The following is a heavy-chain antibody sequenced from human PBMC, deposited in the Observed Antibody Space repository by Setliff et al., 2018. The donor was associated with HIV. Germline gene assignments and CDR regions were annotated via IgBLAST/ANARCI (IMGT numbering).Heavy chain of an antibody. CDR1: GFTFDSYS. CDR3: AREATPRHSSGWVYFDY. Sequence: GGSLRLSCATSGFTFDSYSIIWVRQAPGKGPEWVSYIIGSGDTIYYADSVKGRFTMSRDNAKDSVYLQMNTLRVEDTAVYYCAREATPRHSSGWVYFDYWGQGMMVTVSS. J-gene: IGHJ4*02. CDR2: IIGSGDTI. D-gene: IGHD6-19*01. V-gene: IGHV3-48*04.